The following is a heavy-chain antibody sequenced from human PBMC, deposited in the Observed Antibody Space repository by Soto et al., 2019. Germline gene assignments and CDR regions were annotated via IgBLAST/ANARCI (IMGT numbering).Heavy chain of an antibody. Sequence: QVQLVQSGAEVKKPGASVKVSCKASGYTFTSYGISWVRQAPGQGLEWMGWISAYNGNTNYAQKLQGRVTMTTDTSTSTAYMELRSLRSDDTAVYYCAREGRYCSSTSCYDYYYYGMEVWGQGTTVTVSS. D-gene: IGHD2-2*01. CDR2: ISAYNGNT. J-gene: IGHJ6*02. V-gene: IGHV1-18*01. CDR3: AREGRYCSSTSCYDYYYYGMEV. CDR1: GYTFTSYG.